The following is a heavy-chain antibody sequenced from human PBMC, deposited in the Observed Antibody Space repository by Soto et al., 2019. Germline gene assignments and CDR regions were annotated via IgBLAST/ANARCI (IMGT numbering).Heavy chain of an antibody. CDR3: AKHGGPSYSYYMDV. CDR1: GFTFSNYA. CDR2: IRGSGDVT. V-gene: IGHV3-23*01. J-gene: IGHJ6*03. Sequence: DVQLLESGGGLVQPGGSLRLSCAASGFTFSNYAMTWVRQAPGKGLEWVSVIRGSGDVTYYADSVQGRFAISRDHSKNTLYLQMNSLRDEDTAIYYCAKHGGPSYSYYMDVWGKGTTVTVSS. D-gene: IGHD3-3*01.